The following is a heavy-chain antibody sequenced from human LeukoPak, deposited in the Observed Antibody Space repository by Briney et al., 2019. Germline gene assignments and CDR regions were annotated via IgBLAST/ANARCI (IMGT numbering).Heavy chain of an antibody. D-gene: IGHD2-2*01. V-gene: IGHV1-2*04. CDR1: GYTFTGYY. CDR3: ARDHGDIVVVPAPRYFDY. CDR2: INPNSGGT. J-gene: IGHJ4*02. Sequence: GASVKVSCKASGYTFTGYYMHWVRQAPGQGLEWMGWINPNSGGTNYAQKFQGWVTMTRDTSISTAYMELRSLRSDDTAVYYCARDHGDIVVVPAPRYFDYWGQGTLVTVSS.